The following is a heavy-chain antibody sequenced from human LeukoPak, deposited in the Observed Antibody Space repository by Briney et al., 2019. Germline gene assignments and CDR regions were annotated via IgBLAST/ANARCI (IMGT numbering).Heavy chain of an antibody. J-gene: IGHJ4*02. Sequence: GGSLRLSCAASGFTLSIYSMHWVRQAPGKGLEWMTIISYDGINTYYADSVKGRFTISRDNSKNTLYLQMNSLRAEDTAVYYCAKDSTGIAAAGDYFDYWGQGTLVTVSS. CDR2: ISYDGINT. CDR1: GFTLSIYS. D-gene: IGHD6-13*01. CDR3: AKDSTGIAAAGDYFDY. V-gene: IGHV3-30-3*01.